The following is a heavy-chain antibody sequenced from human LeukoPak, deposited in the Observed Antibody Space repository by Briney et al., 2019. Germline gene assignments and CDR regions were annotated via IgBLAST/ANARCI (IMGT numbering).Heavy chain of an antibody. CDR3: AREGGYCGGDCAYGGNY. CDR2: INPSGGST. D-gene: IGHD2-21*02. J-gene: IGHJ4*02. V-gene: IGHV1-46*01. Sequence: ASVKVSCKASGYTSTSYYMHWVRQAPGQGLEWMGIINPSGGSTSYAQKFQGRVTMTRDTSTSTVYMELSSLRSEDTAVYYCAREGGYCGGDCAYGGNYWGQGTLVTVSS. CDR1: GYTSTSYY.